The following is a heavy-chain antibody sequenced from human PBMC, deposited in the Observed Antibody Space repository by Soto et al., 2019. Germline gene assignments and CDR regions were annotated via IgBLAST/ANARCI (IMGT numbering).Heavy chain of an antibody. D-gene: IGHD5-12*01. CDR1: GASFTNAW. J-gene: IGHJ4*02. CDR2: IKTRIDSATT. CDR3: TTEDPSWLRGLDY. V-gene: IGHV3-15*01. Sequence: EVQLVESGGGLVKPGESLRLSCEASGASFTNAWMNWVRHAPGKGQEWVGRIKTRIDSATTDYAAPVKGSFTISRDDSKTTIALQMDSLKTEDPAVYYCTTEDPSWLRGLDYWDQGTLITVYS.